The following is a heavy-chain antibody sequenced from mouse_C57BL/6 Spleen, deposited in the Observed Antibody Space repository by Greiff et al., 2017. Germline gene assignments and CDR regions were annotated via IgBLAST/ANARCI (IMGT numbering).Heavy chain of an antibody. V-gene: IGHV1-82*01. CDR2: IYPGDGDT. CDR3: AENLRDY. Sequence: VQLQQSGPELVKPGASVKISCKASGYAFSSSWMNWVKQRPGKGLEWIGRIYPGDGDTNYNGKFKGKATLTADKSSSTAYMQRSSLTSEDSAVYFCAENLRDYWGQGTSVTVSS. J-gene: IGHJ4*01. CDR1: GYAFSSSW.